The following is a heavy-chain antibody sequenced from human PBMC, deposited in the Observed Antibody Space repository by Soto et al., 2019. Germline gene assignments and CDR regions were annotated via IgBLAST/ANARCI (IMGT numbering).Heavy chain of an antibody. Sequence: SETLSLTCTVSGGSISSYYWSWIRQPPGKGLEWIGYIYYSGSTNYNPSLKSRVTISVDTSKNQFSLKLSSVTAADTAVYYCAREWDTKDAFDIWGQGTMVTVSS. V-gene: IGHV4-59*01. CDR2: IYYSGST. D-gene: IGHD1-26*01. J-gene: IGHJ3*02. CDR3: AREWDTKDAFDI. CDR1: GGSISSYY.